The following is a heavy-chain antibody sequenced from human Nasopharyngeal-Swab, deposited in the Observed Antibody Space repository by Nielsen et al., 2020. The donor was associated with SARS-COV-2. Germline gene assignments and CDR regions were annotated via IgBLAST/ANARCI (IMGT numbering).Heavy chain of an antibody. CDR3: ARDIVVVVAATPYYYYGMDV. CDR2: ISAYNGNT. V-gene: IGHV1-18*01. Sequence: ASVKVSCKASGYTFTSDGISGVRQAPGQGLEWMGWISAYNGNTNYAQKLQGRVTMTTDTSTSTAYMELRSLRSDDTAVYYCARDIVVVVAATPYYYYGMDVWGQGTTVTVSS. J-gene: IGHJ6*02. CDR1: GYTFTSDG. D-gene: IGHD2-15*01.